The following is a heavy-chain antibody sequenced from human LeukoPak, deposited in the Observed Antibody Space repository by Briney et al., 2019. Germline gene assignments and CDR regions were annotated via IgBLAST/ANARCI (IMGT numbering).Heavy chain of an antibody. J-gene: IGHJ6*03. D-gene: IGHD2-2*02. Sequence: SETLSLTCTVSGGSMSSYYWSWIRQPAGKGLEWIGRIYTSGSTNYNPSLKSRVTMSVDTSKNQFSLKLSSVTAADTAVYYCARDRLGYCSSTSCYTRDFWSGYSYYYYYMDVWGKGTTVTVSS. CDR3: ARDRLGYCSSTSCYTRDFWSGYSYYYYYMDV. CDR2: IYTSGST. CDR1: GGSMSSYY. V-gene: IGHV4-4*07.